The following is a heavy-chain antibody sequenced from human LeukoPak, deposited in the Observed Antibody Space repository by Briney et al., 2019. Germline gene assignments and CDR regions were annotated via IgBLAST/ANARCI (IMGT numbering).Heavy chain of an antibody. J-gene: IGHJ4*02. CDR1: GVSISSSNSY. D-gene: IGHD3/OR15-3a*01. V-gene: IGHV4-39*01. Sequence: PSETLSLTCTVSGVSISSSNSYWGWIRQPPGKGLEWIGSIYYSGNTYYNASLKSQVSISIDTSKNQFSLKLTSVTAADTAVYYCARQTGSGLFILPGGQGALVTVSS. CDR3: ARQTGSGLFILP. CDR2: IYYSGNT.